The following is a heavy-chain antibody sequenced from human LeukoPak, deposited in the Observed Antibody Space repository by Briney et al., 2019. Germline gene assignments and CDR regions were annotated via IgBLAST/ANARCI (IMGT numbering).Heavy chain of an antibody. CDR1: EFTISRYW. V-gene: IGHV3-74*01. Sequence: PGGSLRLSCAASEFTISRYWMHWVRQAPGKGLVWVSNINNDGSITTYADSVKGRFTISRDNSKNTLYLQMNSLRAEDTAVYYCAKDLYSNYGPADYWGQGNLVTVSS. J-gene: IGHJ4*02. CDR3: AKDLYSNYGPADY. CDR2: INNDGSIT. D-gene: IGHD4-11*01.